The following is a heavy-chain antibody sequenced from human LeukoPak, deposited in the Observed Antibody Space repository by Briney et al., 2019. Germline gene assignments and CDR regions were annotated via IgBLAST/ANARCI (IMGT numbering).Heavy chain of an antibody. V-gene: IGHV3-7*01. Sequence: GGSLRLSCAVSGVTLSSDWMSWVRQAPGKGLEWVANIKQDGSEKAYVDSAKARFTIPRNNAKDTPYPQMNSLIAEDTAGYYCAKDRSGSFYPHEIDAFGIWGQGTMVPVSS. J-gene: IGHJ3*02. CDR3: AKDRSGSFYPHEIDAFGI. CDR1: GVTLSSDW. D-gene: IGHD1-26*01. CDR2: IKQDGSEK.